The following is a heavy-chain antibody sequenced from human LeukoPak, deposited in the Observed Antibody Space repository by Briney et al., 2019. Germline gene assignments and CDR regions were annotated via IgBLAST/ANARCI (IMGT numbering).Heavy chain of an antibody. D-gene: IGHD3-9*01. V-gene: IGHV3-30*04. Sequence: GGSLRLSCAASGLTFSSYAMHWVRQAPGKGLEWVAVISYDGSNKYYADSVKGRFTISRDNSKNTLYLQMNSLRAEDTAVYYCARDRWDILTGYYTYWGQGTLVTVSS. CDR2: ISYDGSNK. J-gene: IGHJ4*02. CDR1: GLTFSSYA. CDR3: ARDRWDILTGYYTY.